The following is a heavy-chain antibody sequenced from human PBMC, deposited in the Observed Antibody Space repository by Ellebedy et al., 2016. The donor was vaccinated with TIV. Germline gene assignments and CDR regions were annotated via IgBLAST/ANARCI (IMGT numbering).Heavy chain of an antibody. CDR3: ARSTRIQLWPSYFDY. D-gene: IGHD5-18*01. Sequence: PGGSLRLSCAASGFTFSSYSMNWVRQAPGKGLEWVSSISSSSSYIYYADSVKGRFTISRDNAKNTLYLQMNSLRAEDTAVYYCARSTRIQLWPSYFDYWGQGTLVTVSS. CDR2: ISSSSSYI. J-gene: IGHJ4*02. V-gene: IGHV3-21*01. CDR1: GFTFSSYS.